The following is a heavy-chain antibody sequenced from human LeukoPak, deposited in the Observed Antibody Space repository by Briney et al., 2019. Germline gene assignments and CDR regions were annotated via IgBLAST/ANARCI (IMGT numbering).Heavy chain of an antibody. Sequence: GRSLRLSCAAPGFTFDDYAMHWVRQAPGKGLEWVSGISWNSGSIGYADSVKGRFTISRDNAKNSLYLQMNSLRAEDMALYYCAKDRTWYSSGWYFPVAFDIWGQGTMVTVSS. J-gene: IGHJ3*02. CDR2: ISWNSGSI. CDR3: AKDRTWYSSGWYFPVAFDI. CDR1: GFTFDDYA. D-gene: IGHD6-19*01. V-gene: IGHV3-9*03.